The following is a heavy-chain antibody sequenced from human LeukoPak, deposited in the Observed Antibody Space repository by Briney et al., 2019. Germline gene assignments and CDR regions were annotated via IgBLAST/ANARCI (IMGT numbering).Heavy chain of an antibody. CDR2: ISGSGGTT. J-gene: IGHJ4*02. CDR1: GFTFSNYA. D-gene: IGHD3-22*01. CDR3: AKDGYDYDSSYSCFDY. V-gene: IGHV3-23*01. Sequence: GGSLRLSCAASGFTFSNYAMSWVRQAPGKGLEWVSDISGSGGTTYHADSVKGWFTISRDNSKNTLYLQMNTLRAEDTAVYYCAKDGYDYDSSYSCFDYWGQGTLVTVSS.